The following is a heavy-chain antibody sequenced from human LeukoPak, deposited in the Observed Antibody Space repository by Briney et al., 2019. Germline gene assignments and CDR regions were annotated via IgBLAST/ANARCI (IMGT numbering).Heavy chain of an antibody. Sequence: GGSLRLSCAASGFTFSSYIMSWVRRAPGKGLEWVSLIGGSGDSTYYADSAKGRFTISGDNSKNTLYLRMNSLRADDTAVYYCAKEGPGGGGYFDDWGQGTLVTVSS. V-gene: IGHV3-23*01. J-gene: IGHJ4*02. CDR1: GFTFSSYI. CDR3: AKEGPGGGGYFDD. CDR2: IGGSGDST. D-gene: IGHD3-16*01.